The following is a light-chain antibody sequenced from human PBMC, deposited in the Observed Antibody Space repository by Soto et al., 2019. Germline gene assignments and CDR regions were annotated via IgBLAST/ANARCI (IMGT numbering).Light chain of an antibody. CDR3: MQSQQSPPT. V-gene: IGKV2-28*01. CDR2: FGS. Sequence: DIVMTQSPLSLPVTPGEPASISCSSSQSLLQSNGYNYLDWYLQKPGQSPQLLIYFGSYRASGVPDRFSGSGSGIDFTLKIRRVEAEDVGVYYCMQSQQSPPTFGQGTKVEI. CDR1: QSLLQSNGYNY. J-gene: IGKJ1*01.